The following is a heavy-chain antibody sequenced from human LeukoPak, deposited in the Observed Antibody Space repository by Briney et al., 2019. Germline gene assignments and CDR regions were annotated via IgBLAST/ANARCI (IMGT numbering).Heavy chain of an antibody. J-gene: IGHJ4*02. D-gene: IGHD1-26*01. V-gene: IGHV3-74*01. CDR2: INSDGSTT. CDR3: ARDHYYNLDY. CDR1: GFAFSNTW. Sequence: AGGSLRLSCAASGFAFSNTWMHWVRHAPGKGLVRVSHINSDGSTTSYADSVKGRFTISRDNAKNTLYLQMNSLRAEDTAVYYCARDHYYNLDYWGQGTLVTVSS.